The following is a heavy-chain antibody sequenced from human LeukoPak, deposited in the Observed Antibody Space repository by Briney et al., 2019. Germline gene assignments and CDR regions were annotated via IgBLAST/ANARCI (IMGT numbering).Heavy chain of an antibody. CDR3: ARAGRGYDYFDY. CDR2: ISAYNGYT. J-gene: IGHJ4*02. CDR1: GYTFTSYD. V-gene: IGHV1-18*01. Sequence: GASVKVSCKASGYTFTSYDISWVRRAPGQGLEWMGGISAYNGYTNYAEKVQGRVTMTTDTSTSTAHMELRSLRSDDTAVYYCARAGRGYDYFDYWGQGTLVTVSS. D-gene: IGHD5-18*01.